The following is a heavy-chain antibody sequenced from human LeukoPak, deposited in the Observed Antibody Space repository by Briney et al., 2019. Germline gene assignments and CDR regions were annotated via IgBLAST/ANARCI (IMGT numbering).Heavy chain of an antibody. CDR3: ASGYDSSGYYHY. CDR1: GGSFSGYY. V-gene: IGHV4-34*01. Sequence: KPSETLSLTCAVYGGSFSGYYWSWIRQPPGKGLEWIGEINHSGSTNYNPSLKSRVTISVDTSKNQFSLKLSSVTAADTAVYHCASGYDSSGYYHYWGQGTLVTVSS. D-gene: IGHD3-22*01. J-gene: IGHJ4*02. CDR2: INHSGST.